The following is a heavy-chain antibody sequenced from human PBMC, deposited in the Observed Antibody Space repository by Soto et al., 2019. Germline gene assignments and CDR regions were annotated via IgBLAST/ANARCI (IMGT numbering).Heavy chain of an antibody. J-gene: IGHJ5*02. V-gene: IGHV3-23*01. CDR3: AKSRPRAVAGSNWFDP. D-gene: IGHD6-19*01. CDR2: ISTSGGST. CDR1: GFTFSSYA. Sequence: GGSLRLSCAASGFTFSSYAMSWVRQAPGKGLEWVSGISTSGGSTYYADSVKGRFTISRDNSNNTVYLQMNSLRAEDTAVYYCAKSRPRAVAGSNWFDPWGQGTLVTVSS.